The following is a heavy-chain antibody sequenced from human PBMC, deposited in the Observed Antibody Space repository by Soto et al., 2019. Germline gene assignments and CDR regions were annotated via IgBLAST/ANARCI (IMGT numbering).Heavy chain of an antibody. CDR3: ARDIYSYGSVGTPDI. CDR2: ISNDGNRQ. Sequence: HLGGSLRLSCVASGFSFSSQAMHWVRQAPGKGLEWVAAISNDGNRQLYADSVKDRFTISRDNSRNTLDLQMNNLRTEDTGVYFCARDIYSYGSVGTPDIWGQGTMVTVSS. CDR1: GFSFSSQA. V-gene: IGHV3-30-3*01. J-gene: IGHJ3*02. D-gene: IGHD5-18*01.